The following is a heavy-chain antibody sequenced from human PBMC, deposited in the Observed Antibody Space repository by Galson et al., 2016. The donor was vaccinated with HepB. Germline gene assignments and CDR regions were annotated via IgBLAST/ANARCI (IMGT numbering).Heavy chain of an antibody. CDR2: ISTSRTT. V-gene: IGHV3-23*01. CDR3: AKERLVRRIFDH. J-gene: IGHJ4*02. Sequence: SLRLSCAASGFVFSNFGLSWVRQAPGTGLEWVASISTSRTTYYSDSVQGRFTISRDNSNNTLYLQMDGLRAEDTAVYYCAKERLVRRIFDHWGQGTLLTVSS. CDR1: GFVFSNFG. D-gene: IGHD1-1*01.